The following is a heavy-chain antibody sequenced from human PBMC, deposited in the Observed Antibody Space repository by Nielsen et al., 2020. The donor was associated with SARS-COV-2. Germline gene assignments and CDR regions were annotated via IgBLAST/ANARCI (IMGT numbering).Heavy chain of an antibody. CDR1: GYTFTTYG. CDR3: ARANNRFWPWAWFDP. CDR2: ISATSGNT. J-gene: IGHJ5*02. D-gene: IGHD1-14*01. Sequence: ASVKVSCKASGYTFTTYGISWVRQAPGQGLEWMGWISATSGNTNYAQKRQGRVTMTTDTSTSTAYMELRSLTSDDTAVYYCARANNRFWPWAWFDPWGQGTLVTVSS. V-gene: IGHV1-18*01.